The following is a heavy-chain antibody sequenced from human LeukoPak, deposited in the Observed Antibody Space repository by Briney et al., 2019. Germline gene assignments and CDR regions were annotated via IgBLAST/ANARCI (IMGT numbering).Heavy chain of an antibody. J-gene: IGHJ4*02. D-gene: IGHD2-2*01. Sequence: GGSLRLSCAASGFTFSNAWMSWVRQAPGKGLEWVGRIKSKTDGGTTDYAAPVKGRFTISRDDSKNTLYLQMNSLKTEDTAVYYCTTDLWGYCSSTSCYGTNNFDYWGQGTLVTVSS. V-gene: IGHV3-15*01. CDR2: IKSKTDGGTT. CDR1: GFTFSNAW. CDR3: TTDLWGYCSSTSCYGTNNFDY.